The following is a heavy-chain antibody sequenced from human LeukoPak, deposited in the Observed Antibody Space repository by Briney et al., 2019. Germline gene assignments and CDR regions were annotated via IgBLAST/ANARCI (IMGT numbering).Heavy chain of an antibody. Sequence: KPGGSLRLSCAASGFTFSSYSMNWVRQAPGKGLEWVSSISSSSSYIYYADSVKGRFTISRDNAKNSLYLQMNSLRAEDTAVYCCARGYCSGGSCYGIDYWGQGTLVTVSS. J-gene: IGHJ4*02. CDR1: GFTFSSYS. V-gene: IGHV3-21*01. CDR2: ISSSSSYI. D-gene: IGHD2-15*01. CDR3: ARGYCSGGSCYGIDY.